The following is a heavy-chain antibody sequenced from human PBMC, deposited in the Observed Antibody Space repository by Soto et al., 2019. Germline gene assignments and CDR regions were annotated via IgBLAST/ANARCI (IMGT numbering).Heavy chain of an antibody. CDR1: NGSFSRRNL. D-gene: IGHD5-12*01. J-gene: IGHJ4*02. CDR2: VAQNGYV. CDR3: ARNRLDGYDFDS. Sequence: SETLTITSSASNGSFSRRNLWTWVRQSPGKGLEWNGEVAQNGYVGSIPSLKARLTILLDKPTNRFSLRLTSVTAADTAVYYCARNRLDGYDFDSWGQGILVTVS. V-gene: IGHV4-4*02.